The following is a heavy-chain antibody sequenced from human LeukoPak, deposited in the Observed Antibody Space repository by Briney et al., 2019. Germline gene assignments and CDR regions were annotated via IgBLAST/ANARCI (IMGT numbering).Heavy chain of an antibody. Sequence: PSETLSLTCTISAAPISSSSHHWGWIRQSPGKGLEWIGSIYYGQTIYYNPSLNSRVTISVVTSKDQFTLQLSSVTAADTAVYYCAREPLYLQAFDIWGQGTMVTVSS. J-gene: IGHJ3*02. CDR1: AAPISSSSHH. V-gene: IGHV4-39*02. CDR2: IYYGQTI. CDR3: AREPLYLQAFDI. D-gene: IGHD3-16*01.